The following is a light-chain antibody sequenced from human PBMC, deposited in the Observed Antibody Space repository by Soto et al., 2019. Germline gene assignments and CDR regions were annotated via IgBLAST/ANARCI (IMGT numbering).Light chain of an antibody. CDR2: DGY. CDR1: ESISSW. Sequence: DIQMTQSPSTLSASVGDRVTITCRASESISSWLAWYQQKPGKAPKLLIYDGYSLESWVPSRFSGNGSGTEFTLSISSLQPDDFPTYYCQHYNSYPTFGQGTTVEIK. J-gene: IGKJ1*01. CDR3: QHYNSYPT. V-gene: IGKV1-5*01.